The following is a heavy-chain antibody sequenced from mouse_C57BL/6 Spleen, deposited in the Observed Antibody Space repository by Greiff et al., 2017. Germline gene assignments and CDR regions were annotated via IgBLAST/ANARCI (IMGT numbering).Heavy chain of an antibody. V-gene: IGHV1-78*01. CDR3: ARGGTTVLATEDDSDY. Sequence: QVQLKQSDAELVKPGASVQISCKVSGYTFTDHTIHWMKQRPEQGLDWIGYIYTRDGSTKYNETFKGKATLTADKAASTAYMLLNSLTSEDAAVYFCARGGTTVLATEDDSDYWGQGTSLTVSS. CDR2: IYTRDGST. J-gene: IGHJ2*02. CDR1: GYTFTDHT. D-gene: IGHD1-1*01.